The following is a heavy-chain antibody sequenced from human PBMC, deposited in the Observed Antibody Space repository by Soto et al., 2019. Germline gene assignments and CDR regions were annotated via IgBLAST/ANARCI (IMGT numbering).Heavy chain of an antibody. D-gene: IGHD6-19*01. CDR3: AREENGASGCYPRPYWFDP. CDR1: GYTFTSYG. CDR2: ISAYNGNT. V-gene: IGHV1-18*01. J-gene: IGHJ5*02. Sequence: QVQLVQSGAEVKKPGASVKVSCKASGYTFTSYGISWVRQAPGQGLEWMGWISAYNGNTNYAQKLQGRVTMTTDTSTSTAYIELRSLRSDDTAVYYCAREENGASGCYPRPYWFDPWGQGTLVTVSS.